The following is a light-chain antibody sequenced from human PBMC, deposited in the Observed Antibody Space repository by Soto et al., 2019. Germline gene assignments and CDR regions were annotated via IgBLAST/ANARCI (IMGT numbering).Light chain of an antibody. J-gene: IGLJ2*01. CDR3: QTWGTGAHVV. CDR1: SGHSSYA. V-gene: IGLV4-69*01. Sequence: QSVLTQSPSASASLGASVKLTCTLSSGHSSYAIAWHQQQPEKGPRYLIKLNSDGGHSKGDGIPDRFSGSSSGAERYLTISSLQSEDEADYYCQTWGTGAHVVFGGGTKVTVL. CDR2: LNSDGGH.